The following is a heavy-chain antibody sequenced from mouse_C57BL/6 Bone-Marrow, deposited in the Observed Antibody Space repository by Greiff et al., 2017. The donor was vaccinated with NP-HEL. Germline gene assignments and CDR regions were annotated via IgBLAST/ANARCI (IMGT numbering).Heavy chain of an antibody. CDR1: GYTFTSYW. V-gene: IGHV1-53*01. CDR2: INPRNGGT. Sequence: QVQLQQPGTELVKPAASVNLSCKASGYTFTSYWMHWVNQRPGQGLEWIGNINPRNGGTNYNEKFKSKATLTVDKSSSTAYIQLSSLTSEDSAVYYCARQLRYYGSSGFAYWGKGTLVTVSA. CDR3: ARQLRYYGSSGFAY. D-gene: IGHD1-1*01. J-gene: IGHJ3*01.